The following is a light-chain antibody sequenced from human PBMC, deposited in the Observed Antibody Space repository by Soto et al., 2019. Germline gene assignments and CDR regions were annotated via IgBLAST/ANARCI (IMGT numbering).Light chain of an antibody. V-gene: IGKV1-39*01. CDR1: QSISSH. CDR3: QQRYSMPLT. CDR2: EAS. J-gene: IGKJ3*01. Sequence: DIQMTQSPSSLSASVGDRVTITCRASQSISSHLNWYQQKPGKAPQLLIYEASSLQGGVPSMFSGSGSGTDFTLTISRLQADDFAIYSCQQRYSMPLTFGPGTRVDIK.